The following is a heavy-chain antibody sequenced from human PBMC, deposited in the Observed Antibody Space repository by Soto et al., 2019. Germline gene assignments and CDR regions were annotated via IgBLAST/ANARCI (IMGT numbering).Heavy chain of an antibody. V-gene: IGHV1-18*01. D-gene: IGHD6-19*01. J-gene: IGHJ6*02. Sequence: QVQLVQSAAEVKKPGASVTVSCKTSGYTFSNYGINWVRQAPGQGLEWMGWISGYNGNTNYAQTVQGRVTMTTDTSTGTVYMELRSLKSDDTAIYYCSRFIMVGGWFDPNYYHGMDVWGQGTTVTVSS. CDR2: ISGYNGNT. CDR1: GYTFSNYG. CDR3: SRFIMVGGWFDPNYYHGMDV.